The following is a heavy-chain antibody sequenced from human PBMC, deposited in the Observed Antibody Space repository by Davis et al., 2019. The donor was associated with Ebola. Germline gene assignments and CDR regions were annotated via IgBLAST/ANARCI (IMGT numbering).Heavy chain of an antibody. CDR3: ARDLGGYADDYYYYYGMDV. Sequence: GESLKISCAASGFTFSRYSMNWVRQAPGKGLEWVSSISSSSSYIYYVDSVKGRFTISRDNAKNSLYLQMNSLRAEDTAVYYCARDLGGYADDYYYYYGMDVWGQGTTVTVSS. D-gene: IGHD3-22*01. CDR2: ISSSSSYI. J-gene: IGHJ6*02. V-gene: IGHV3-21*01. CDR1: GFTFSRYS.